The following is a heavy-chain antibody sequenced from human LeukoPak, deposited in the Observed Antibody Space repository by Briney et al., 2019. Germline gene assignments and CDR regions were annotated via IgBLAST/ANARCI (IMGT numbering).Heavy chain of an antibody. CDR3: ARVIGGATPYYFDY. CDR2: IKQDGSEK. D-gene: IGHD1-26*01. V-gene: IGHV3-7*01. CDR1: GFIFSSYW. J-gene: IGHJ4*02. Sequence: GGSLRLSCVGSGFIFSSYWMSWVRQAPGKGLEWVANIKQDGSEKYYVDSVKGRFTISRDNAKNSLYLQMNSLRAEDTAVYYCARVIGGATPYYFDYWGQGTLVTVSS.